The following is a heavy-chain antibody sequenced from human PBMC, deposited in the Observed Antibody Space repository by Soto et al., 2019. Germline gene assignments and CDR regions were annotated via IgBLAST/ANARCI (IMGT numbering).Heavy chain of an antibody. CDR1: GGSITNDGSY. Sequence: QVQLQESGPGLVKPLETLSLTCTVSGGSITNDGSYWSWVRQHPGKGLEWMGYIYDAGTTYRNPSLKSRLSMSVDTSRKRFSLEMTSVTAADTAVYYCARLYAGTDAFEAWGQGTMVTVSS. V-gene: IGHV4-31*03. J-gene: IGHJ3*01. D-gene: IGHD6-13*01. CDR2: IYDAGTT. CDR3: ARLYAGTDAFEA.